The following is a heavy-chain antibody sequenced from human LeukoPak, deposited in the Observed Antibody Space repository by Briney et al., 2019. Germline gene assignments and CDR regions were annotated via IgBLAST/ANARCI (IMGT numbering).Heavy chain of an antibody. CDR3: AKASVGHCSGAFCYHFDS. D-gene: IGHD2-15*01. CDR2: ISGDNPGT. V-gene: IGHV3-23*01. J-gene: IGHJ4*02. Sequence: PGGSLRLSCEASGFTFSTYAMSWVRQTPGKGLEWGAAISGDNPGTYHASSVRGRFTISRDNSKNTVHLQMNALRAEDAAIYYCAKASVGHCSGAFCYHFDSWGQGTLVTVSS. CDR1: GFTFSTYA.